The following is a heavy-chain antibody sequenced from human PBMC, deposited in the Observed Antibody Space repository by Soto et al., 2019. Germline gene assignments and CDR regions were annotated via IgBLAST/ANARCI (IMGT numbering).Heavy chain of an antibody. V-gene: IGHV3-74*01. J-gene: IGHJ6*02. CDR2: INSDGSSR. CDR3: ARGVAGAGGSYGMDV. Sequence: EVQLVESGGGLVQPGGSLRLSCVASGFTFSSDWMHWVRQAPGKGLVWVSRINSDGSSRSSGDSVKGRFTISRENAKNTLYLQMNSLRAEDTAVYYCARGVAGAGGSYGMDVWGQGTTVTVSS. CDR1: GFTFSSDW. D-gene: IGHD6-13*01.